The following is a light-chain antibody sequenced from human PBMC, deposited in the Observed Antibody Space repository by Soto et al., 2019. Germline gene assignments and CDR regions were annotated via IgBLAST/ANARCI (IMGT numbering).Light chain of an antibody. CDR2: SAS. CDR3: QQGHNWPLT. J-gene: IGKJ2*01. V-gene: IGKV3-15*01. Sequence: EIVMTQSPATLSVSPGERATLSCRASQSISTELAWYQQKPGQPPRLLIYSASTRATGVPARFTGSGSGAEFTLTIGWLQSEEFAVYYCQQGHNWPLTFGQGTRLEI. CDR1: QSISTE.